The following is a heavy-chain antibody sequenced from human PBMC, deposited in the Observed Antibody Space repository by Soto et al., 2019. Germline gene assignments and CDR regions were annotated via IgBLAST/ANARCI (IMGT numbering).Heavy chain of an antibody. V-gene: IGHV1-69*04. CDR3: AREGAITGTTFSFDY. CDR2: IIPILGIA. J-gene: IGHJ4*02. CDR1: GGTFSSYT. D-gene: IGHD1-7*01. Sequence: SVNVSCKASGGTFSSYTISWVRQAPGQGLEWMGRIIPILGIANYAQKFQGRVTITADKSTSTAYMELSSLRSEDTAVYYCAREGAITGTTFSFDYWGQGTLVTVSS.